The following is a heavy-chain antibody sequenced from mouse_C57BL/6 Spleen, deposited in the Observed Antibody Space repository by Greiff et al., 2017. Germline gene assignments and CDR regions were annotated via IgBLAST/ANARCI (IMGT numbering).Heavy chain of an antibody. J-gene: IGHJ2*01. V-gene: IGHV3-6*01. D-gene: IGHD2-4*01. CDR3: ARVDDYEDY. CDR1: GYSITSGYY. Sequence: EVQLQQSGPGLVKPSQSLSLTCSVTGYSITSGYYWNWIRQFPGNKLEWMGYISYDGSNNYNPSLKNRISITRDTSKNQFFLKLNSVTTEDTATYYCARVDDYEDYWGQGTTLTVSS. CDR2: ISYDGSN.